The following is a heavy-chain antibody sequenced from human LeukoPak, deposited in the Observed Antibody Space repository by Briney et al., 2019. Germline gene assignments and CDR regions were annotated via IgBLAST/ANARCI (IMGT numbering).Heavy chain of an antibody. J-gene: IGHJ4*02. CDR2: IIPIFGTA. CDR1: GGTFSSYA. Sequence: ASVKVSCKASGGTFSSYASSWVRQAPGQGLEWMGGIIPIFGTANYAQKFQGRVTITTDESTSTAYMELSSLRSEDTAVYYCAREAVSSGWYYFDYWGQGTLVTVSS. V-gene: IGHV1-69*05. CDR3: AREAVSSGWYYFDY. D-gene: IGHD6-19*01.